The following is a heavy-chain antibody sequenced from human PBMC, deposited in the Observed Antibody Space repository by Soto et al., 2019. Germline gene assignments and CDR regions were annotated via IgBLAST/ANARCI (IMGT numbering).Heavy chain of an antibody. CDR2: IDSDGSST. V-gene: IGHV3-74*01. J-gene: IGHJ6*02. Sequence: EVQLVESGGGLVQPGGSLRVSCAASGFTFGSYWMNWVRQAPGKGLVWVSRIDSDGSSTNYADSVNGRFTTARDNAKNTLYLPISSLIVKDTAVDYCARGRPYGMDVWGQGTTVTVSS. CDR1: GFTFGSYW. CDR3: ARGRPYGMDV.